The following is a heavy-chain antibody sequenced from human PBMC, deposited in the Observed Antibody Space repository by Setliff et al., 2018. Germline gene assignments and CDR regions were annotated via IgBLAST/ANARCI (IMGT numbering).Heavy chain of an antibody. V-gene: IGHV5-51*01. CDR3: ARHGEILENCHSNSCSRGSWFDP. CDR1: GYSFTNYW. Sequence: GESLKISCEGSGYSFTNYWIAWVRQMPGKGLEWMGITYPGDSDIRYSPSFQGQVTFSVDKSINTAYLQWRSLKASDTAMYYCARHGEILENCHSNSCSRGSWFDPWGRGTLVTVSS. D-gene: IGHD2-2*01. CDR2: TYPGDSDI. J-gene: IGHJ5*02.